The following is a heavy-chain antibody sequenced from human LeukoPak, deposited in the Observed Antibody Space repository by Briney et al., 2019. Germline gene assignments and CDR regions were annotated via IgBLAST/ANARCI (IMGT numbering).Heavy chain of an antibody. V-gene: IGHV1-46*01. D-gene: IGHD3-22*01. CDR2: INPSGGST. CDR3: ARDAAAVLDYYDSSGYWGADAFDI. CDR1: GYTFTSYY. J-gene: IGHJ3*02. Sequence: ASVKVSCKASGYTFTSYYMHWVRQAPGQGLEWMGIINPSGGSTSYAQKFQGRVTMTRDMSTSTVYMELSSLRSEDTAVYYCARDAAAVLDYYDSSGYWGADAFDIWGQGTMVTVSS.